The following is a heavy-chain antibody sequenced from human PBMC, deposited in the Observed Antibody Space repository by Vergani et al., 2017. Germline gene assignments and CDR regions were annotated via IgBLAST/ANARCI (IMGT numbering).Heavy chain of an antibody. D-gene: IGHD5-24*01. CDR2: IKNTGDST. CDR1: GFTFSSHA. J-gene: IGHJ4*02. CDR3: GRGSNNYN. V-gene: IGHV3-23*01. Sequence: EVQLLQSEGAVVQPGGSLRLSCVASGFTFSSHAMSWVRQGHGQGLEWVSSIKNTGDSTHYADAVKCLFTISRDKSKNTLYLQMNSLRVEETALYYCGRGSNNYNWGQGTLVTVSS.